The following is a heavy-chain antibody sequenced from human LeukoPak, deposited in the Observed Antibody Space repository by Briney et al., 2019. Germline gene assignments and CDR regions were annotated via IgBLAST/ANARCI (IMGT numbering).Heavy chain of an antibody. CDR3: ARHEDYYDSSGRIDY. CDR2: IYYSGST. V-gene: IGHV4-39*01. CDR1: GGSISSSSYY. Sequence: SETLSLTCTVSGGSISSSSYYWGWIRQPPGKGLEWIGSIYYSGSTYYNPSLKSRVTISVDTSKNQFSLKLSSVTAADTAVYYCARHEDYYDSSGRIDYWGQGTLVTVSS. J-gene: IGHJ4*02. D-gene: IGHD3-22*01.